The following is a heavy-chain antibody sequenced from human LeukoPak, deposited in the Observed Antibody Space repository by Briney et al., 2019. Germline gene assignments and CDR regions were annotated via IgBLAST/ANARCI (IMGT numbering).Heavy chain of an antibody. CDR1: GFTFSSYG. V-gene: IGHV3-23*01. D-gene: IGHD1-14*01. CDR3: AKPAKTDHADY. Sequence: PGGSLRLSCAASGFTFSSYGMNWVRQAPGKGLEWVSAISGSGGNTYYADSVKGRFTISRDNSKSTLYLQMNSLRAEDTALYYCAKPAKTDHADYWGQGTLVTVSS. J-gene: IGHJ4*02. CDR2: ISGSGGNT.